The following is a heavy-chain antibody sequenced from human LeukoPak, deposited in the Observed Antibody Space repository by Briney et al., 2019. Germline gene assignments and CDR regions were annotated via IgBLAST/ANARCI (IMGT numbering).Heavy chain of an antibody. CDR3: ARDLSRLSV. CDR2: ISSSSSYT. CDR1: GFTFSQYY. Sequence: GGSLRLSCAASGFTFSQYYMTWIRQAPGKGLEWVSYISSSSSYTNYADSVKGRFTISRDNDKNSVYLQMNSLRANDTAVYYCARDLSRLSVWGQGTLVTVSS. D-gene: IGHD6-25*01. J-gene: IGHJ4*02. V-gene: IGHV3-11*05.